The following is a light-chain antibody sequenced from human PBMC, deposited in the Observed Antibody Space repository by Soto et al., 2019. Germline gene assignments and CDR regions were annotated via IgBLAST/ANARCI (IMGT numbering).Light chain of an antibody. CDR1: QDISNY. CDR3: QQLNTYPPT. CDR2: SVF. V-gene: IGKV1-9*01. Sequence: DIQLTQSPSFLSASVGDRVTITCRASQDISNYLAWYQQEPGKAPKLLIYSVFTLQSGVPSRFSGSGSGTEFTLTISSLQPEDFATYYCQQLNTYPPTFGGGTKVEIK. J-gene: IGKJ4*01.